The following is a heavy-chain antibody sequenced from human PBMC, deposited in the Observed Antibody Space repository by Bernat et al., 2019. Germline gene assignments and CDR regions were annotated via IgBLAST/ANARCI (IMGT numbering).Heavy chain of an antibody. CDR1: GGSISSGGYY. V-gene: IGHV4-31*03. J-gene: IGHJ6*03. Sequence: QMQLQESGPGLVKPSQTLSLTCTVSGGSISSGGYYWSWIRQHPGKGLEWIGYIYYSGSTYYNPSLKSRVTISVDTSKNQFSLKLSSVTAADTAVYYCARERGTPDYGDYKYYYYYMDVWGKGTTVTVSS. D-gene: IGHD4-17*01. CDR3: ARERGTPDYGDYKYYYYYMDV. CDR2: IYYSGST.